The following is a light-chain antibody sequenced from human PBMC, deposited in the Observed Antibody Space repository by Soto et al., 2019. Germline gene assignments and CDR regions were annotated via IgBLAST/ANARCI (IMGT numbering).Light chain of an antibody. CDR1: SSNLGAGYD. CDR3: QAYDYSLTASV. CDR2: GNR. Sequence: QPVLTQPPSVSVAPGQRVTLSCTGNSSNLGAGYDVHWYQQLPGAAPKLVIFGNRNRPSGVPERFSGSKSGTSASLAITGLQAEDEADYYCQAYDYSLTASVFGGGTKLTVL. J-gene: IGLJ3*02. V-gene: IGLV1-40*01.